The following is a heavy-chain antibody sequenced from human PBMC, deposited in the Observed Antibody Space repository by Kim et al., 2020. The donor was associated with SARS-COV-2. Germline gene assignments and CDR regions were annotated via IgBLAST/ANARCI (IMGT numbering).Heavy chain of an antibody. CDR3: GRYCYGLI. Sequence: GGSLRLSCTGSGFNFGEYAIIWVRQAPGKGLEWVGLIGFKAYGGTTEFAASVTGRFSISREDSKSIAHLQMNSLKNEGTAGYYCGRYCYGLIWGQGTVVTVSS. D-gene: IGHD3-10*01. V-gene: IGHV3-49*04. CDR2: IGFKAYGGTT. J-gene: IGHJ4*02. CDR1: GFNFGEYA.